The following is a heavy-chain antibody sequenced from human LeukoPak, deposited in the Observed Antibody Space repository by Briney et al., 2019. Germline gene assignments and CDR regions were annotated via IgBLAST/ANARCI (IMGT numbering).Heavy chain of an antibody. D-gene: IGHD6-13*01. J-gene: IGHJ4*02. CDR1: GFSLSAYG. V-gene: IGHV3-33*01. CDR3: ARSQSSSLIDY. CDR2: IWYDGTSK. Sequence: PGGSLRLSCAASGFSLSAYGVHWVRQAPGKGLEWVAVIWYDGTSKDYADSVKGRFTFSRDNSKNTLYLQMNSLTVEDMAVYYCARSQSSSLIDYWGQGTLVTVSS.